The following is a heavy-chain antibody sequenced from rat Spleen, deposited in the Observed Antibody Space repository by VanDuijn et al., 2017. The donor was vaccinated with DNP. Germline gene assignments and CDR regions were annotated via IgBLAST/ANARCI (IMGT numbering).Heavy chain of an antibody. Sequence: EVQLQESGPGLVKTSQSLSLTCSVTGYSITSSYRWNWIRNFPGNKLEWMGSVNSAGSINYKPSHKSRISITRDISKNQLFLQVNSVTTEDTATYYCARWPGYNPPYAMDAWGQGTSVTVSS. V-gene: IGHV3-3*01. D-gene: IGHD1-4*01. CDR2: VNSAGSI. CDR1: GYSITSSYR. CDR3: ARWPGYNPPYAMDA. J-gene: IGHJ4*01.